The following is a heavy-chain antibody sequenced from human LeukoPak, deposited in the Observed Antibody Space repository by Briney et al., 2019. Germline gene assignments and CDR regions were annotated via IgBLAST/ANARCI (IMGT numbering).Heavy chain of an antibody. D-gene: IGHD6-19*01. Sequence: GGSLRLSCAASGFTFSSYAMHWVRQAPGKGLEWVAVISYDGSNKYYADSGKGRFTISRDNSKNTLYLQMNSLRAEDTAVYSCARALSGPDDAFDIWGQGTMVTVSS. J-gene: IGHJ3*02. CDR3: ARALSGPDDAFDI. V-gene: IGHV3-30-3*01. CDR2: ISYDGSNK. CDR1: GFTFSSYA.